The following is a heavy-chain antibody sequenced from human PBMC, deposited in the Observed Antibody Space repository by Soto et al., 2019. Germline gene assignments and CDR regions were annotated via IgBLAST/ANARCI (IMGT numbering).Heavy chain of an antibody. CDR2: ISAYNGNT. D-gene: IGHD3-10*01. J-gene: IGHJ6*02. V-gene: IGHV1-18*04. CDR3: ARGRVTMVRGGNYYYVMDV. CDR1: GYTFTSYG. Sequence: ASVKVSCKASGYTFTSYGISWVRQAPGQGLEWMGWISAYNGNTNYAQKLQGRVTMTTDTSTSTAYMELRSLRSDDTAVYYCARGRVTMVRGGNYYYVMDVWGQGSTVTVS.